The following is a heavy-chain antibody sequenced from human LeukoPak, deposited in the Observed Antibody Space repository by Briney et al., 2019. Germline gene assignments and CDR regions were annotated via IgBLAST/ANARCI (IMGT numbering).Heavy chain of an antibody. Sequence: GGSLRLSCAASGFTFSSYEMNWVRQAPGKGLEWVSYISSGGSTIYYADSVKGRFTISRDNAKNSLYLQMNSLRAEDTAVYYCARDRDDSTTVTTPLYFDYWGQGTLVTVSS. CDR1: GFTFSSYE. CDR2: ISSGGSTI. V-gene: IGHV3-48*03. CDR3: ARDRDDSTTVTTPLYFDY. D-gene: IGHD4-17*01. J-gene: IGHJ4*02.